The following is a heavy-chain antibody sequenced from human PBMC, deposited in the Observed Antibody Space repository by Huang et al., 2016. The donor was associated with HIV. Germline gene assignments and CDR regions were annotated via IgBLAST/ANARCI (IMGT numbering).Heavy chain of an antibody. D-gene: IGHD6-19*01. CDR2: ISYDANKK. Sequence: QVQLVESGGGVVQPGRSLRLSCAASALSFSNYGIHWVRQAPGKGRECVAVISYDANKKYYADSVKGRLTISSDNSNNTLFLQMNSLRAEDTAVYYCGKDWTGSSGWFTLHYYYYGMDVWGQGTTVTVSS. V-gene: IGHV3-30*18. J-gene: IGHJ6*02. CDR1: ALSFSNYG. CDR3: GKDWTGSSGWFTLHYYYYGMDV.